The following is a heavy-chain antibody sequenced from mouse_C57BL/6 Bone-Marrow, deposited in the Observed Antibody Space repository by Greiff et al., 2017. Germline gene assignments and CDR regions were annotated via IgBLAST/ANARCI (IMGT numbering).Heavy chain of an antibody. V-gene: IGHV6-6*01. CDR2: IRNKANNHAT. D-gene: IGHD1-1*01. CDR3: TRGPLYYYGSSFCGYFDV. CDR1: GFTFSDAW. J-gene: IGHJ1*03. Sequence: EVKLEESGGGLVQPGGSMKLSCAASGFTFSDAWMDWVRQSPEKGLEWVAEIRNKANNHATYYAESVKGRFTISRDDSNSSVYLQMNSLRAEDTGIYYCTRGPLYYYGSSFCGYFDVWGTGTTVTVSS.